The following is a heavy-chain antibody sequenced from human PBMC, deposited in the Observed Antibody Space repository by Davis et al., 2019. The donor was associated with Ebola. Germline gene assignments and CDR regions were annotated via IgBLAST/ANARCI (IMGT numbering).Heavy chain of an antibody. D-gene: IGHD1-26*01. CDR2: ISYDGSNK. J-gene: IGHJ4*02. CDR3: AKVGGATSY. CDR1: GFTFSSYG. V-gene: IGHV3-30*18. Sequence: GESLKISCAASGFTFSSYGMHWVRQAPGKGLEWVAVISYDGSNKYYADSVKGRFTISRDNSKNTLYLQMNSLRAENTAVYYCAKVGGATSYWGQGTLVTVSS.